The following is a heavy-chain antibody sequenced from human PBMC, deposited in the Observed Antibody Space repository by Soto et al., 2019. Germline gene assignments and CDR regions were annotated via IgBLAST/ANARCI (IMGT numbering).Heavy chain of an antibody. D-gene: IGHD3-22*01. CDR3: ARDKSQTGYYDSSGYYYGYYYGMDV. CDR2: ISYDGSNK. V-gene: IGHV3-30*03. J-gene: IGHJ6*02. CDR1: GFTFSSYG. Sequence: GGSLRLSCAASGFTFSSYGMHWVRQAPGKGLEWVAVISYDGSNKYYADSVKGRFTISRDNSKNTLYLQMNSLRAEDTAVYYCARDKSQTGYYDSSGYYYGYYYGMDVWGQGTTVTVSS.